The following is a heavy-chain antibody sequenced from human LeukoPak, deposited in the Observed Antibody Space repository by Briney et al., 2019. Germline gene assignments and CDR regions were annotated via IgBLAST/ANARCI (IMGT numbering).Heavy chain of an antibody. CDR1: GFTFSTYA. J-gene: IGHJ6*04. CDR3: ARRGRNDYSMDV. V-gene: IGHV3-64*01. Sequence: GGSLRLSCAASGFTFSTYAMHWVRQAPGKGLEYVSGISGNGGNTYYTNSVKGRFTISRDNSKNTLYLQMGSLRSEDTAVYYCARRGRNDYSMDVWGKGTTVTISS. CDR2: ISGNGGNT. D-gene: IGHD1-1*01.